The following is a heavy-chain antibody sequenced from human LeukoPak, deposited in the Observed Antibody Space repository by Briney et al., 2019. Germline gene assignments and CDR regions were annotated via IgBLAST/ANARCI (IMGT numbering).Heavy chain of an antibody. D-gene: IGHD3-22*01. CDR1: GGSISSSSYY. CDR2: IYYSGST. J-gene: IGHJ6*03. CDR3: ARLDSSGYPYYYYYYMDI. V-gene: IGHV4-39*07. Sequence: SETLSLTCTVSGGSISSSSYYWGWIRQPPGKGLEWIGSIYYSGSTYYNPSLKSRVTISVDTSKNQFSLNLSSVTAADTAVYYCARLDSSGYPYYYYYYMDIWGKGTTVTISS.